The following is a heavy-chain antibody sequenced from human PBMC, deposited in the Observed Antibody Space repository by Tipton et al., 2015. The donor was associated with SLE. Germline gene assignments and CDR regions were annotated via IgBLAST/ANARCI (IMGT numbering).Heavy chain of an antibody. D-gene: IGHD1-1*01. CDR1: GGSVSSSSYY. Sequence: LRLSCTVSGGSVSSSSYYWSWIRQPAGKGLEWIGRIYSNGMTNYNPSLKSRVTMSVDTSKNQFSLKLTSVTAADTAVYYCAREDLESFVLDPWGQGTLVTVSS. CDR3: AREDLESFVLDP. J-gene: IGHJ5*02. CDR2: IYSNGMT. V-gene: IGHV4-61*02.